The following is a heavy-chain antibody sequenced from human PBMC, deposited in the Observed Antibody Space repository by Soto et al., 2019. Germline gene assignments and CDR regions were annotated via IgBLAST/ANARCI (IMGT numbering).Heavy chain of an antibody. Sequence: ASVKVSCKASGYTFTSYAMHWVRQAPGQRLEWMGWINAGNGNTKYSQKFQGRVTITRDTSASTAYMELSSLRSEDTAVYYCARDRTGLNSYHPYWGQGTLVTVSS. CDR3: ARDRTGLNSYHPY. D-gene: IGHD5-18*01. J-gene: IGHJ4*02. CDR2: INAGNGNT. CDR1: GYTFTSYA. V-gene: IGHV1-3*01.